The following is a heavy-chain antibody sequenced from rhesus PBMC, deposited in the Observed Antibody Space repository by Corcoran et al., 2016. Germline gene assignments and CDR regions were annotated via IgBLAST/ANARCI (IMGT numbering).Heavy chain of an antibody. J-gene: IGHJ4*01. CDR1: GGTIASGYCY. CDR3: ARAVWSDYSNFDY. CDR2: IYSNSEST. V-gene: IGHV4S12*01. Sequence: QVQLQESGPGVVKPAETLSLTCAVSGGTIASGYCYWSWLRQPPGKGLEWIGGIYSNSESTNYNPSLKSRVTISKDTSKNQFSLKLNSVTATDTAVYYCARAVWSDYSNFDYWGQGVLVTVSS. D-gene: IGHD3-22*01.